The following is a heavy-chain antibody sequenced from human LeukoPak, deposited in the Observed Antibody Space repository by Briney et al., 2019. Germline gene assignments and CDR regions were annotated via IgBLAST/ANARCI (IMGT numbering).Heavy chain of an antibody. Sequence: AGGSLRLSCAASGFTFSSYAMSWVRQAPGKGLEWVSAISGSGGSTYYADSVKGRFTISRDNSKDTLYLQMNSLRAEDTAVYYCAKSLPRYYYYGMDVWGQGTTVTVSS. CDR1: GFTFSSYA. V-gene: IGHV3-23*01. J-gene: IGHJ6*02. CDR3: AKSLPRYYYYGMDV. CDR2: ISGSGGST.